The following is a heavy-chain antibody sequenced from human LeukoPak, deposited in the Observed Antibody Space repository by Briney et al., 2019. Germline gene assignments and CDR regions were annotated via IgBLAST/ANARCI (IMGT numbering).Heavy chain of an antibody. CDR1: GYTFTRYY. J-gene: IGHJ4*02. CDR3: ARDPFGYYDSSGYPPYYFDY. D-gene: IGHD3-22*01. Sequence: ASVKVSCKASGYTFTRYYMHWVRQAPGQGLEWMGIINPSGGSTSYAQKFQGRVTMTRDTSTSTVYMELSSLRSEDTAVYYCARDPFGYYDSSGYPPYYFDYWGQGTLVTVSS. V-gene: IGHV1-46*01. CDR2: INPSGGST.